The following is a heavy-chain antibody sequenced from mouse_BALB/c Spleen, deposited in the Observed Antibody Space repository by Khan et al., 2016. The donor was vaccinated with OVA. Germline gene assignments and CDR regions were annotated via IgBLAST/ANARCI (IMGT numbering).Heavy chain of an antibody. V-gene: IGHV9-3-1*01. CDR2: MNNYTGEP. Sequence: QIQLVQSGPELKKPGETVKISCKASGYTFKDYVMNWVKQSPGVGLKWMGWMNNYTGEPTSADDFEGRVAFSLDTSATTAYLQFSSLKDEDTATYFCVRFNGGYWGHSTTLTVSS. CDR1: GYTFKDYV. J-gene: IGHJ2*01. CDR3: VRFNGGY.